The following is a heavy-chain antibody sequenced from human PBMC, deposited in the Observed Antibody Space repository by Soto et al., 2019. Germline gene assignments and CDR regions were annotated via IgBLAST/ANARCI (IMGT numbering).Heavy chain of an antibody. D-gene: IGHD3-10*01. CDR2: INPSGGST. CDR3: ARAPPSGSGSYYNGNNWFDP. V-gene: IGHV1-46*01. J-gene: IGHJ5*02. CDR1: GYTFTSYY. Sequence: EASVKVSCKASGYTFTSYYMHWVRQAPGQGLEWMGIINPSGGSTSYAQKFQGRVTMTRDTSTSTVYMELSSLRSEDTAVYYCARAPPSGSGSYYNGNNWFDPWGQGTLVTVSS.